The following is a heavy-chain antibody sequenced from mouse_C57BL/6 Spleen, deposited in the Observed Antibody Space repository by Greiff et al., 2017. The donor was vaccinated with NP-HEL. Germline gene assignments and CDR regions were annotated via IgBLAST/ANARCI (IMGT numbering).Heavy chain of an antibody. V-gene: IGHV14-4*01. D-gene: IGHD2-12*01. CDR2: IDPENGDT. CDR3: TTKGAYSPFDY. J-gene: IGHJ2*01. CDR1: GFNIKDDY. Sequence: VQLQQSGAELVRPGASVKLSCTASGFNIKDDYMHWVKQRPEQGLEWIGWIDPENGDTEYASKFQGKATITADTSSNTAYLQLSSLTSEDTAVYYCTTKGAYSPFDYWGQGTTLTVSS.